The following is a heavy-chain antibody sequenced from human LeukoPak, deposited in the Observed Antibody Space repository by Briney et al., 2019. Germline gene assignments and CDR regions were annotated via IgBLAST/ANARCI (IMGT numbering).Heavy chain of an antibody. CDR2: ISYDGSNK. CDR3: AKDTLAY. V-gene: IGHV3-30*18. J-gene: IGHJ4*02. CDR1: GYPFSSYS. Sequence: PGGSLRLSCVASGYPFSSYSMNWIRQAPGKGLEWVAVISYDGSNKYYADSVKGRFTISRDNSKNTLYLQMNSLRAEDTAVYYCAKDTLAYWGQGTLVTVSS.